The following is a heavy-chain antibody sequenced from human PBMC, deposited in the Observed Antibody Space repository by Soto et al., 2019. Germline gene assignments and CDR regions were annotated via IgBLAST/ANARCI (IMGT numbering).Heavy chain of an antibody. CDR2: INHSGST. CDR1: GGSFSGYY. Sequence: PSETLSLTCAVYGGSFSGYYWSWIRQPPGKGLEWIGEINHSGSTNYNPSLKSRVTISVDTSKNQFSLKLSSVTAADTAVYYCARGPREEVTATICYYYGMDVWGQGTTVTVSS. D-gene: IGHD2-21*02. J-gene: IGHJ6*02. CDR3: ARGPREEVTATICYYYGMDV. V-gene: IGHV4-34*01.